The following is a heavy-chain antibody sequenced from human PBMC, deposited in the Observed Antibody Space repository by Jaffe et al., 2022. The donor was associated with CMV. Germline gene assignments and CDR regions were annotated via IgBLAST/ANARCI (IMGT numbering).Heavy chain of an antibody. CDR1: GGSFSGYY. CDR2: INHSGST. Sequence: QVQLQQWGAGLLKPSETLSLTCAVYGGSFSGYYWSWIRQPPGKGLEWIGEINHSGSTNYNPSLKSRVTISVDTSKNQFSLKLSSVTAADTAVYYCARHRGRGYCSGGSCYTIGHYFDYWGQGTLVTVSS. J-gene: IGHJ4*02. V-gene: IGHV4-34*01. CDR3: ARHRGRGYCSGGSCYTIGHYFDY. D-gene: IGHD2-15*01.